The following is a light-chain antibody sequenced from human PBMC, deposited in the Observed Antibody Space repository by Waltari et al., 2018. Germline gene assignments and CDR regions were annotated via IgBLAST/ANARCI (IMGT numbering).Light chain of an antibody. Sequence: QSVLTQPPSASGTPGQRVTISCSGSSSNIGSNYVYWYQPLPGTAPKLLIYRNNRRPSGGPDAFSGSKSGTSAALAISGLRSEDEADYYCAAWDDSLSGVVFGGGTKLTVL. CDR2: RNN. V-gene: IGLV1-47*01. CDR3: AAWDDSLSGVV. CDR1: SSNIGSNY. J-gene: IGLJ2*01.